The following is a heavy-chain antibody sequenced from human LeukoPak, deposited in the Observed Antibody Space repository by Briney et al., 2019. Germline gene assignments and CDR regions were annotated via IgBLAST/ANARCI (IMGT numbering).Heavy chain of an antibody. D-gene: IGHD2-8*01. CDR1: DYTLTSHG. V-gene: IGHV1-18*01. CDR3: VDSLYV. J-gene: IGHJ4*02. Sequence: ASVKVSCKATDYTLTSHGISWVRQAPGQGLEWVGWISANNDNAKYLENLQGRVTMTTDTSTSTAYMELRSLISDDTAIYYCVDSLYVWGQGTLVTVSS. CDR2: ISANNDNA.